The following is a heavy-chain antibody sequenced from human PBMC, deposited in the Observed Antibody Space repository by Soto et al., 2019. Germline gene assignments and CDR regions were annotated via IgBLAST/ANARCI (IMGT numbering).Heavy chain of an antibody. CDR1: GYTFTSYG. CDR3: GRVPLVVPAAIHPDSFDI. Sequence: ASVKVSCKASGYTFTSYGISWVRQAPGHGLEWMGWISAYNGKTNYAQKIQGRVTMTTDTSTSTAYMELRSLRSDDTAVYYCGRVPLVVPAAIHPDSFDIWGQWTMVTVSS. J-gene: IGHJ3*02. CDR2: ISAYNGKT. V-gene: IGHV1-18*01. D-gene: IGHD2-2*01.